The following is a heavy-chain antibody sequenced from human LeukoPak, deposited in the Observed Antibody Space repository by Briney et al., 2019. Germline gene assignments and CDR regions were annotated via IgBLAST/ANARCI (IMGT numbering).Heavy chain of an antibody. CDR1: GFTFSSYG. CDR2: IWYDGSNK. D-gene: IGHD1-20*01. Sequence: GGYLRLSCAASGFTFSSYGMPWVRQAPGKGLEWVAVIWYDGSNKYYADSVKGRFTISRDNSKNTLYLQMSSLRAEDTAVYYCARRRIKGGFDYWGQGTLVTVSS. V-gene: IGHV3-33*01. CDR3: ARRRIKGGFDY. J-gene: IGHJ4*02.